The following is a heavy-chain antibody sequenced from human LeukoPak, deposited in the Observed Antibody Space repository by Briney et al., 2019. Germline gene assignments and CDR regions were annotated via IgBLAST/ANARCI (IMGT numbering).Heavy chain of an antibody. Sequence: GGSLRLSCAASGFTFDDYAMHWVRQAPGKGLEWVSGISWNSGSIGYADSVKGRFTISRDNAKNSLYLQMNSLRAEDTAVYYCARARWELLWGWFDPWGQGTLVTISS. D-gene: IGHD1-26*01. J-gene: IGHJ5*02. CDR1: GFTFDDYA. V-gene: IGHV3-9*01. CDR3: ARARWELLWGWFDP. CDR2: ISWNSGSI.